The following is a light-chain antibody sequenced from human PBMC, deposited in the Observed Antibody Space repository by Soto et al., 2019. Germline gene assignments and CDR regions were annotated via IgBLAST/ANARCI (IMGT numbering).Light chain of an antibody. CDR1: QSISSF. V-gene: IGKV1-39*01. CDR2: VAS. Sequence: IQMTQSPSSLSASVVDRVTITCRSGQSISSFLNWYQQKPGQAPNLLIYVASTRQRGVPSRFSGGGSGTDFTLTISSLQREDFATYYCQQSYSNPITFGQGTRLEIK. CDR3: QQSYSNPIT. J-gene: IGKJ5*01.